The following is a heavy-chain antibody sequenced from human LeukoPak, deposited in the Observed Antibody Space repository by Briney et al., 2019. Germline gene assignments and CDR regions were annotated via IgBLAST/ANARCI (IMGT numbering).Heavy chain of an antibody. J-gene: IGHJ3*02. CDR2: INHSGST. Sequence: SETLSLTCAVYGGSFSGYYWSWIRQPPGKGLEWIGEINHSGSTNYNPSLKSRVTISVDTSKNQFSLKLSSVTAADTAVYYCARVLGYCSSTSCVDAFDIWGQGIMVTVSS. D-gene: IGHD2-2*01. V-gene: IGHV4-34*01. CDR1: GGSFSGYY. CDR3: ARVLGYCSSTSCVDAFDI.